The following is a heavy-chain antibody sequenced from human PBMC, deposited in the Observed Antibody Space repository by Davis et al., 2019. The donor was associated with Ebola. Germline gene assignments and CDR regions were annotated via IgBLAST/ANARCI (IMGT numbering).Heavy chain of an antibody. CDR3: ASYGYDFWSGSYDY. CDR2: IYRSGST. V-gene: IGHV4-4*02. J-gene: IGHJ4*02. D-gene: IGHD3-3*01. Sequence: SETLSLTCAVSGGSITSSNWWSWVRRPPGKGLEWIGQIYRSGSTYYNPSLKSRVTISVDTSKNQFSLKLSSVTAADTAVYYCASYGYDFWSGSYDYWGQGTLVTVSS. CDR1: GGSITSSNW.